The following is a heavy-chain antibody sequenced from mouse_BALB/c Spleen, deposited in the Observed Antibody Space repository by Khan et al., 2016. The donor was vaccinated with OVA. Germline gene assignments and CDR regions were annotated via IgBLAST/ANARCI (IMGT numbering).Heavy chain of an antibody. V-gene: IGHV1-7*01. CDR3: GRRGLRWWFDY. J-gene: IGHJ2*01. CDR2: INPSTGYT. Sequence: VQLQESGAELAKPGASVKMSCKASGYTFINYWILWVKQRPGQGLEWIGYINPSTGYTEYNQNFKDKATLTADKSSSTAYMQLSSLTSEDSAVYCCGRRGLRWWFDYWGQGTTLTVSS. CDR1: GYTFINYW. D-gene: IGHD2-2*01.